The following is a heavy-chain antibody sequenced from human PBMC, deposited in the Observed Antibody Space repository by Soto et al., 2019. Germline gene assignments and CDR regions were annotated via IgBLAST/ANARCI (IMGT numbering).Heavy chain of an antibody. D-gene: IGHD2-2*01. CDR3: ASQNDIVAVPAARIHYYYMDV. CDR2: MNPNTGNT. J-gene: IGHJ6*03. V-gene: IGHV1-8*02. CDR1: GYTFTSYN. Sequence: ASVKVSCKASGYTFTSYNIDWVRQATGQGLEWMGWMNPNTGNTGYAQKFQGRVTMTRNTSITTAYMELSSLRSEDTAVYYCASQNDIVAVPAARIHYYYMDVWG.